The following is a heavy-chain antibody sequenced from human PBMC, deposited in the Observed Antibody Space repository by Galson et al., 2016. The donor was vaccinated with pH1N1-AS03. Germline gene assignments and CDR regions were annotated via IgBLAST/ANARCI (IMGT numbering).Heavy chain of an antibody. V-gene: IGHV3-23*01. J-gene: IGHJ4*02. CDR3: AKGGRYYDSLIEY. D-gene: IGHD3-22*01. Sequence: SLRLSCAASGFPFIAYAMNWVRQAPGKGLEWVSVISASAGNTYYADSVKGRFTNSRDNSKNTVYLQMNSLGAEDTAVYYCAKGGRYYDSLIEYLGQGTLVTVSS. CDR1: GFPFIAYA. CDR2: ISASAGNT.